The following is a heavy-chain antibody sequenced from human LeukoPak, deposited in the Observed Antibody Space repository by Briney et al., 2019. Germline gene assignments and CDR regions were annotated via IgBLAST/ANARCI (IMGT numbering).Heavy chain of an antibody. J-gene: IGHJ4*02. CDR3: ARDLGRGTPFDY. CDR1: GFTFRSYW. D-gene: IGHD1-7*01. CDR2: VNIDGDST. V-gene: IGHV3-74*01. Sequence: GGSLRLSCAASGFTFRSYWMHWVHQAPGKGLVWVSRVNIDGDSTYADSVRGRFTLSRDNAKNALYLEMTSLRGEDTGVYYCARDLGRGTPFDYWGQGSLVIVSS.